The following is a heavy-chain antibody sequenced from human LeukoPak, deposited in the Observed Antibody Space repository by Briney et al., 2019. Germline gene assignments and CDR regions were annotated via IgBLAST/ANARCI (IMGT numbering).Heavy chain of an antibody. CDR2: IRSTANGYAT. D-gene: IGHD3-10*01. CDR3: TGNYYGSGSYADFDY. Sequence: GGSLRLSCVASGFIFSNYWMSWVRQASGKGLEWVGRIRSTANGYATAYAASVKGRFTISRDDSKNTAYLQMDSLKTEDTAVYYCTGNYYGSGSYADFDYWGQGTLVTVSS. CDR1: GFIFSNYW. J-gene: IGHJ4*02. V-gene: IGHV3-73*01.